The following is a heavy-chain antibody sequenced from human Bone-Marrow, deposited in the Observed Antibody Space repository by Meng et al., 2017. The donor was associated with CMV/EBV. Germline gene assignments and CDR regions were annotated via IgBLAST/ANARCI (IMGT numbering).Heavy chain of an antibody. J-gene: IGHJ2*01. CDR1: GGSISSGDYY. D-gene: IGHD3-10*01. CDR2: IYYSGST. V-gene: IGHV4-30-4*08. CDR3: ASSPLLLWFGEAWYFDL. Sequence: LRLSCTVSGGSISSGDYYWSWIRQPPGKGLEWIGYIYYSGSTYYNPSLKSRVTISVDTSKNQFSLKLSSVTAADTAVYYCASSPLLLWFGEAWYFDLWGRGTLVTVSS.